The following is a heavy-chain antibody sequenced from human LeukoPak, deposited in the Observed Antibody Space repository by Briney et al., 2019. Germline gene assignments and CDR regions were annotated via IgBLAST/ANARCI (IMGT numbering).Heavy chain of an antibody. J-gene: IGHJ4*02. CDR2: INDNGGRT. D-gene: IGHD1-26*01. V-gene: IGHV3-23*01. CDR1: GFTFSNYA. CDR3: AKDTRYRSEAASQGYYLDC. Sequence: GGSLRLSCAASGFTFSNYAMNWVRQAPGKGLEWVSGINDNGGRTYYADSVKGRFTISRDNSENTLYLQMNSLRAEDTALYYCAKDTRYRSEAASQGYYLDCWGQGTLVSVSS.